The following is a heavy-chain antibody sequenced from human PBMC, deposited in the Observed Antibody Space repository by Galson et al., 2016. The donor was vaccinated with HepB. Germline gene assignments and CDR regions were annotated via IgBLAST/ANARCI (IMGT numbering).Heavy chain of an antibody. CDR3: ARAGATAVSHFDY. Sequence: SLRLSCAASGFTFSDYFMSWVRQAPGKGLEWVSYISSSSIYTNYADSVKGRFTISRDNAKNSLYLQMNSLRAEDTAVYYCARAGATAVSHFDYWGQGTLVTVSS. J-gene: IGHJ4*02. CDR2: ISSSSIYT. CDR1: GFTFSDYF. V-gene: IGHV3-11*06. D-gene: IGHD4-23*01.